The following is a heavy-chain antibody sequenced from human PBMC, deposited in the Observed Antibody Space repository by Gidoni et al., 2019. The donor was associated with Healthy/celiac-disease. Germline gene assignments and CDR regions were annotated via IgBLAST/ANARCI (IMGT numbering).Heavy chain of an antibody. CDR1: GFTFSSYA. D-gene: IGHD6-13*01. Sequence: QVQLVESGGGVVQPGRSLRLSCAASGFTFSSYAMHWVRQAPGKGLEWVAVISYDGSNKYYADSVKGRFTISRDNSKNTLYLQMNSLRAEDTAVYYCARDFPDSSSSFYYYYYYMDVWGKGTTVTVSS. CDR2: ISYDGSNK. J-gene: IGHJ6*03. V-gene: IGHV3-30-3*01. CDR3: ARDFPDSSSSFYYYYYYMDV.